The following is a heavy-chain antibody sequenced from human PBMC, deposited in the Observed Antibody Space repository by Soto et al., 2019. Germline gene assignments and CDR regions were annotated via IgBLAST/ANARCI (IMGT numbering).Heavy chain of an antibody. CDR1: GGTFSSYA. Sequence: QVQLVQSGAEVKKPGSSVKVSCKASGGTFSSYAISWVRQAPGQGLEWMGGIIPIFGTANYAQKFQGRVTITADESTSTAYMELSSLRSEDTAVHYCARAPPTDYYDSSGYYLVYWGQGTLVTVSS. CDR3: ARAPPTDYYDSSGYYLVY. V-gene: IGHV1-69*01. J-gene: IGHJ4*02. CDR2: IIPIFGTA. D-gene: IGHD3-22*01.